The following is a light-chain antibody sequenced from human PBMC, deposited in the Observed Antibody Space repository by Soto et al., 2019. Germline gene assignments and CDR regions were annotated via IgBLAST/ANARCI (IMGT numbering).Light chain of an antibody. J-gene: IGLJ1*01. CDR2: EVT. CDR3: CSHVGSAPYV. Sequence: QSALTQPASVSASPGQSITISCSGTSSDVGSYNLVSWYQQHPGKAPKLMIYEVTKRPSGVSDRFSGSKSGNTASLTISGLQTEDEADYYCCSHVGSAPYVFGGGTKVTVL. V-gene: IGLV2-23*02. CDR1: SSDVGSYNL.